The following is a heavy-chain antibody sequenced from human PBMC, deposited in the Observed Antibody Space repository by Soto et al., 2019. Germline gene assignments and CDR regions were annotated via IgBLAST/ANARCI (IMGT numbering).Heavy chain of an antibody. CDR1: GFTLSGYA. CDR3: AGRARPDFYYMDV. Sequence: EVQLAESGGGLAQQGGSLRLSCAASGFTLSGYARDWVRQAPGMGLQYVSGISSNGVGTYYANSVQGRFTICRDNSKITVYIQMGSLRPEDMAVYYCAGRARPDFYYMDVWGKGTPVTVS. CDR2: ISSNGVGT. V-gene: IGHV3-64*01. D-gene: IGHD6-6*01. J-gene: IGHJ6*03.